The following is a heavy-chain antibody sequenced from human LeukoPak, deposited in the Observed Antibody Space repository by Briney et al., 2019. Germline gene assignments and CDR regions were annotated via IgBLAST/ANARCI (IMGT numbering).Heavy chain of an antibody. CDR2: ISYDGSNK. Sequence: GGSLRLSCAASGFTFSSYAMHWVRQAPGKGLEWVAVISYDGSNKYYADPVKGRFTISRDNSKNTLYLQMNSLRAEDTAVYYCASSWPPDYWGQGTLVTVSS. J-gene: IGHJ4*02. D-gene: IGHD5-24*01. CDR3: ASSWPPDY. CDR1: GFTFSSYA. V-gene: IGHV3-30*14.